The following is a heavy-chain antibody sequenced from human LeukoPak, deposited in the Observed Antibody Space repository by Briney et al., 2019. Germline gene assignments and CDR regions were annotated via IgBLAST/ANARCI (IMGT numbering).Heavy chain of an antibody. CDR2: ISSSSSTI. J-gene: IGHJ4*02. D-gene: IGHD2-2*01. V-gene: IGHV3-48*01. CDR3: ASPPFGCSSTSCYGY. Sequence: PGGSLRLSCAASGFTFSSYSMNWVRQAPGKGLEWVSYISSSSSTIYYADSVKGRFSISRDNAKSSLYLQMNSLRAEDTAVYYCASPPFGCSSTSCYGYWGQRTLVSVSS. CDR1: GFTFSSYS.